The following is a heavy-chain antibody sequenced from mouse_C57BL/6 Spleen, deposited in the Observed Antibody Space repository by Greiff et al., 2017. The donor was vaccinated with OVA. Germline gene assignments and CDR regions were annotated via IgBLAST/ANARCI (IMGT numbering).Heavy chain of an antibody. CDR2: ISYDGSN. CDR3: AREYDYDGHYFDY. Sequence: EVQLVESGPGLVKPSQSLSLTCSVTGYSITSGYYWNWIRQFPGNKLEWMGYISYDGSNNYNPSLKNRISITRDTSKNQFFLKLNSVTTEDTATYYCAREYDYDGHYFDYWGQGTTLTVSS. D-gene: IGHD2-4*01. CDR1: GYSITSGYY. J-gene: IGHJ2*01. V-gene: IGHV3-6*01.